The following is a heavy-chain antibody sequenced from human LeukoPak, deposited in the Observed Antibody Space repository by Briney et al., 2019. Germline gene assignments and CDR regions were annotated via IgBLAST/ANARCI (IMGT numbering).Heavy chain of an antibody. J-gene: IGHJ3*02. V-gene: IGHV5-51*01. CDR3: ARQVALPDAFDI. Sequence: GESLKISCKGSGYILTNYWIGWVRQMPGKGLEWMGIIYPGDSDTRYSPSFQGQVTISADKSISTAFLQWSSLKASDSAMYYCARQVALPDAFDIWGQGTLVTVSS. CDR1: GYILTNYW. CDR2: IYPGDSDT.